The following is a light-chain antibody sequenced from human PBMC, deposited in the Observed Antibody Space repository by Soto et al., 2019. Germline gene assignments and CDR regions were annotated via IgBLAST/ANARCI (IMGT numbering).Light chain of an antibody. CDR3: QQYNSYSPYT. CDR2: DAS. CDR1: QSISSW. J-gene: IGKJ2*01. Sequence: DIQMTQSPSTLSASVGDRVTITCRASQSISSWLAWYQQKPGKAPKLLIYDASSLESRVPSRFSGSGSGTEFTPTISSLQPDDFASYYCQQYNSYSPYTFGQGTKLEIK. V-gene: IGKV1-5*01.